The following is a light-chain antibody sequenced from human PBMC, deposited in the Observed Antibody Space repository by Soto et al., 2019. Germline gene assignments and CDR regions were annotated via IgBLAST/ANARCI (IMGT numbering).Light chain of an antibody. V-gene: IGKV3-20*01. Sequence: ETVLTQSPGTLYFSPGERATLSCRASQSVGNSHVAWYQQRRGLPPRLHIYGASNRATGIPDRFSGSGSGADFTLTISRLEPEDFAVYFCQQYGNSPPGTFGQGTRL. J-gene: IGKJ5*01. CDR3: QQYGNSPPGT. CDR1: QSVGNSH. CDR2: GAS.